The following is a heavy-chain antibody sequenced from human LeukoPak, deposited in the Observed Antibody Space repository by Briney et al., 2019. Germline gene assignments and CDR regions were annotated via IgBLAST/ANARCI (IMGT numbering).Heavy chain of an antibody. CDR2: IYHSGST. D-gene: IGHD5-18*01. Sequence: SETLSLTCAVSGGSISSSNWWSWVRQPPGKGLEWIGEIYHSGSTNYNPSLKSRVTISVDTSKNQFSLRLNSVTAADTAVYFCARGQKYSYGYTVTELGSGYFDYWGQGTLVTVSS. CDR1: GGSISSSNW. J-gene: IGHJ4*02. V-gene: IGHV4-4*02. CDR3: ARGQKYSYGYTVTELGSGYFDY.